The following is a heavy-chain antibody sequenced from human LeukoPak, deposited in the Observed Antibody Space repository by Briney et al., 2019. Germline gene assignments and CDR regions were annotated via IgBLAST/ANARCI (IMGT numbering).Heavy chain of an antibody. CDR2: ISYDGSNK. J-gene: IGHJ4*02. D-gene: IGHD3-9*01. V-gene: IGHV3-30*18. CDR3: AKDMGLGSYDILTGYSDY. CDR1: GFTFSSYG. Sequence: GGSLRLSCAASGFTFSSYGMHWVRQAPGKGLEWVAVISYDGSNKYYADSVKGRLTISRDNSKNTLYLQMNSLRAEDTAVYYCAKDMGLGSYDILTGYSDYWGQGTLVTVSS.